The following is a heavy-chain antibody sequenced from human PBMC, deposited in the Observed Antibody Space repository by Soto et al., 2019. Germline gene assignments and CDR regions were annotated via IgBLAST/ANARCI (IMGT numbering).Heavy chain of an antibody. CDR3: ARVDTSMDEFDY. CDR1: GFSFSDYY. CDR2: ISTSGTYT. Sequence: QVQLEESGGGLVRPGGSLRLSCAASGFSFSDYYMNWVRQAPGKGLEWLAYISTSGTYTNYADSVKGRFTISRDNARNSLYLRMNSLRVEDMAVYYCARVDTSMDEFDYWGQGTLVTVSS. J-gene: IGHJ4*02. V-gene: IGHV3-11*06. D-gene: IGHD5-18*01.